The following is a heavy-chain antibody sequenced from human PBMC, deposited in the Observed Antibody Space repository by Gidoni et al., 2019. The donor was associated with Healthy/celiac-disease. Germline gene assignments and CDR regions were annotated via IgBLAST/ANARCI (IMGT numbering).Heavy chain of an antibody. CDR3: ARGSGYFDSCNWFDP. D-gene: IGHD3-9*01. V-gene: IGHV4-39*07. CDR1: GGSISSSSYY. Sequence: QLQLQESGPGLVKPSETLSLTCTVSGGSISSSSYYWGWIRQPPGKGLEWIGGIYYSGSTYYNPSLKSRVTISVDTSKNQFSLKLSSVTAADTAVYYCARGSGYFDSCNWFDPWGQGTLVTVSS. J-gene: IGHJ5*02. CDR2: IYYSGST.